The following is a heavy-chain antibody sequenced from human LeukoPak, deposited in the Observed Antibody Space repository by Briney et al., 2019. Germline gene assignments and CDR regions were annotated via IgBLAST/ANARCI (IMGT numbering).Heavy chain of an antibody. J-gene: IGHJ4*02. D-gene: IGHD5-24*01. V-gene: IGHV3-23*01. CDR3: AKEVDGYNLTPSGPFDY. CDR2: ITGNGVYT. CDR1: GFIFSGYS. Sequence: PGGSLRLSCAASGFIFSGYSMSWVRQAPGKGLQWVSAITGNGVYTDYADSVKGRFTISRDNSKNTLYLQMNSLRAEDTAVYYCAKEVDGYNLTPSGPFDYWGQGTLVTVSS.